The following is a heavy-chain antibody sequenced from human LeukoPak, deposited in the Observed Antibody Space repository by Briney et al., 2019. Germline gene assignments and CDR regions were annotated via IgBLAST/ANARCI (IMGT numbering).Heavy chain of an antibody. V-gene: IGHV3-21*01. Sequence: GESLRLSCAAYGFTFSSYSMSWVRQAPGKGLEWVSSISSSSSYIYYADSVKGRFTISRDNAKNSLYLQMTSLRAEDTAVYYCARGRHYDIYFDYWGQGTLVTVSS. J-gene: IGHJ4*02. CDR3: ARGRHYDIYFDY. CDR1: GFTFSSYS. D-gene: IGHD3-9*01. CDR2: ISSSSSYI.